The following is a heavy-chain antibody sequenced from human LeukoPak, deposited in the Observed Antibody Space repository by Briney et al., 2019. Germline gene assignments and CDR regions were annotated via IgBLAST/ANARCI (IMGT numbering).Heavy chain of an antibody. D-gene: IGHD2-21*01. CDR3: VRNSGELGA. CDR2: IYSRGST. Sequence: GGSLRLSCAASGFTVSNNYMSWVRRAAGKGLEWVALIYSRGSTYYADSVKGRFTISRDNSKNTLHLQMNSLRAEDTAVYYCVRNSGELGAWGQGTLVTVSS. V-gene: IGHV3-53*01. CDR1: GFTVSNNY. J-gene: IGHJ5*02.